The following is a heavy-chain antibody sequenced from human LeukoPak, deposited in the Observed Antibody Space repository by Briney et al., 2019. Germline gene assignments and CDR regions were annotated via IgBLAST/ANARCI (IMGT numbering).Heavy chain of an antibody. Sequence: GASVKVSCKASGYTFTSYGISWVRQAPGQGLEWMGWMNPNSGNTGYAQRFQGRVTMTRDTSISTAYMELSSLRSEDTAVYYCARLPYYDSSGDPSHWGQGTLDTVSS. CDR3: ARLPYYDSSGDPSH. CDR2: MNPNSGNT. J-gene: IGHJ4*02. CDR1: GYTFTSYG. V-gene: IGHV1-8*02. D-gene: IGHD3-22*01.